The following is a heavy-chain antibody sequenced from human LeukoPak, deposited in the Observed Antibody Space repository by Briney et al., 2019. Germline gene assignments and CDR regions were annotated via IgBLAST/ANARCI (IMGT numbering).Heavy chain of an antibody. CDR3: ARVRIAAAGRTSQYNWFDP. CDR2: IMPMFGKT. CDR1: GGTFSSYD. D-gene: IGHD6-13*01. Sequence: ASVKVSCKASGGTFSSYDISWVRQAPGQGLEWMGGIMPMFGKTNYAQKFQGRVTTTADKATSTAYMELSSLRSEDTAVYYCARVRIAAAGRTSQYNWFDPWGQGTLVTVSS. J-gene: IGHJ5*02. V-gene: IGHV1-69*06.